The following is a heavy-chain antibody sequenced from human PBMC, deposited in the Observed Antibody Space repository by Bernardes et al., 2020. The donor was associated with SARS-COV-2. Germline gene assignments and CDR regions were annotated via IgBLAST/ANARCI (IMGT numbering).Heavy chain of an antibody. CDR1: GFLFSSFA. CDR2: IGGRGDNT. CDR3: AKDRRWYYGSGSMDY. Sequence: SLSLYSASSGFLFSSFAISWVRQSPGKGLEWVSPIGGRGDNTHYADSVRGRFTVSRDHSKNTLYLQMDSLRGEDTAVYYCAKDRRWYYGSGSMDYWGQGTLVTVSS. J-gene: IGHJ4*02. V-gene: IGHV3-23*01. D-gene: IGHD3-10*01.